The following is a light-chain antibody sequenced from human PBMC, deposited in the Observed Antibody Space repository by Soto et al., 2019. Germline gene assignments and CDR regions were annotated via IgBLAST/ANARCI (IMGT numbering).Light chain of an antibody. CDR1: SSDIGAYNS. CDR2: DVS. CDR3: ASYTSARIRV. Sequence: QSALTQPASVSASPGQSITISCTGTSSDIGAYNSVSWYQQHPGKAPQLMIYDVSYRPSGISSRFSGSKSGNTASLTISGLQADDDADYYCASYTSARIRVFGGGTKVTV. V-gene: IGLV2-14*03. J-gene: IGLJ2*01.